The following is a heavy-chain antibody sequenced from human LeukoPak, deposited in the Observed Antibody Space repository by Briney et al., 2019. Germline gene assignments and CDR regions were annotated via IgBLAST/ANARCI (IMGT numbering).Heavy chain of an antibody. CDR1: GFTFSSNA. CDR2: IRYDGSNK. D-gene: IGHD3-22*01. J-gene: IGHJ6*04. CDR3: AREIGYYFDSDDSRLRGRLDV. V-gene: IGHV3-30*04. Sequence: GNSLRLSCEASGFTFSSNAMHWVRQAPGKGLEWVAFIRYDGSNKYYADSVKGRFTISRDNSKNTLYLQMNSLRAEDTAVYYCAREIGYYFDSDDSRLRGRLDVWGKGTSVTVSS.